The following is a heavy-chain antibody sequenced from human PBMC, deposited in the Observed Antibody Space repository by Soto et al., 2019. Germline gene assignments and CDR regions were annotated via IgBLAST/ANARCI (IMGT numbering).Heavy chain of an antibody. CDR3: AKRAASGLKPRYLDK. V-gene: IGHV3-23*01. CDR2: ISSSGGST. Sequence: EVQLLESGGGLVQPGGSLRLCCAASGFTFSSYAMSWVRQAPGKGLEWVSTISSSGGSTYYADSVKGRFSISRDSSKNTLYLQMNSLRAEDTAVYYCAKRAASGLKPRYLDKWGQGTLVTVSS. J-gene: IGHJ4*02. D-gene: IGHD6-13*01. CDR1: GFTFSSYA.